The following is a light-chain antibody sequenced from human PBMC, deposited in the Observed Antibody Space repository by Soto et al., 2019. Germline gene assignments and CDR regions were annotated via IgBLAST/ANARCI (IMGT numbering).Light chain of an antibody. CDR2: SSN. J-gene: IGLJ2*01. CDR1: SSNIGSHS. CDR3: AAWDDSLNGVV. V-gene: IGLV1-44*01. Sequence: QSVVTQPPSASGTPGQRVTISCSGSSSNIGSHSVNWYQQLPGTAPKLLIYSSNERPSGVPDRFSGSKSGTSASLAISGLQSEDEADYYCAAWDDSLNGVVFGGGTKLTVL.